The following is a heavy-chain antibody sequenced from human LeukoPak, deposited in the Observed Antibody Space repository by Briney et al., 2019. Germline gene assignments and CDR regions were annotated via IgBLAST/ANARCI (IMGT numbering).Heavy chain of an antibody. D-gene: IGHD6-13*01. CDR1: GYTFTSYD. V-gene: IGHV1-18*01. Sequence: ASVKVSCKASGYTFTSYDINWVRQATGQGLEWMGWISAYDGSTNYAQKFQGRVTMTTDPSTSPAYMELRSLRSDDTAVYYCAREAGSGSWYPFDYWGQGTLVTVSS. CDR3: AREAGSGSWYPFDY. J-gene: IGHJ4*02. CDR2: ISAYDGST.